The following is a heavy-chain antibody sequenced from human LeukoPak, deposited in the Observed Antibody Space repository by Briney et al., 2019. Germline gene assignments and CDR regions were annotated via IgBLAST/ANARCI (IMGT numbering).Heavy chain of an antibody. V-gene: IGHV4-59*12. CDR3: ARGGDRIAVAGTHNWFDP. J-gene: IGHJ5*02. Sequence: SETLSLTCTVSGGSISSYYWSWIRQPPGKGLEWIGYIYYSGSTNYKPSLKSRVTISVDTSKNQFSLKLSSVTAADTAVYYCARGGDRIAVAGTHNWFDPWGQGTLVTVSS. D-gene: IGHD6-19*01. CDR2: IYYSGST. CDR1: GGSISSYY.